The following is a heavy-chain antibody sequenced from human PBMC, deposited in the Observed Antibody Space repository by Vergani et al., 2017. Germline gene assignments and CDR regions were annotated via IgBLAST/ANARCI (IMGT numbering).Heavy chain of an antibody. CDR3: ARHNGVTPVTADV. J-gene: IGHJ6*02. CDR1: RYSISSSYY. CDR2: VYQTGTT. D-gene: IGHD4-17*01. V-gene: IGHV4-38-2*01. Sequence: QVQLQESGPGLVKPSETLSLTCAVSRYSISSSYYWGWIRQPPGKGLEWIGSVYQTGTTHYNASLKIRVTISIDTSRNQFSLKLFSVTAADTAVYYCARHNGVTPVTADVWGQGTTVTVSS.